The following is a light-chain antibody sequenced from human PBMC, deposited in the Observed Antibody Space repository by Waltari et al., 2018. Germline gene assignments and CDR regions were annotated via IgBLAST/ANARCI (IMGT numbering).Light chain of an antibody. CDR1: QGVSDY. CDR3: YQRSNWPPT. J-gene: IGKJ1*01. V-gene: IGKV3-11*01. Sequence: ELLFTQSPATLSLSPGERATLSCRASQGVSDYLAWYQQKPGQVPRLLIYDASRRATGIPARFSGSGSGTDFTLTISNLEPEDFAVYYCYQRSNWPPTFGQGTTVEFK. CDR2: DAS.